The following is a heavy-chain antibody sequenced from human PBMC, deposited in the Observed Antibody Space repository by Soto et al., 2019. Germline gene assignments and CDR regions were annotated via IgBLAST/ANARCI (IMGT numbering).Heavy chain of an antibody. CDR2: ISYDGSNK. CDR1: GFTFSSYA. Sequence: WGSLRLSCAASGFTFSSYAIHFFGQSPFKWLEWVAVISYDGSNKYYADSVKGRFTISRDNSKNTLYLQMNSLRAEDTAVYYCARESGNYDYVWGSSPPLVDYWGQGTLVTVSS. CDR3: ARESGNYDYVWGSSPPLVDY. V-gene: IGHV3-30-3*01. J-gene: IGHJ4*02. D-gene: IGHD3-16*01.